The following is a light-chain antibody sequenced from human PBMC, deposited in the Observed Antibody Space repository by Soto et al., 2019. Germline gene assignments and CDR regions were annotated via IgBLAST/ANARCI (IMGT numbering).Light chain of an antibody. Sequence: QSALAQPASVSGSPGQSITISCTGTSSDVGFYNYVSWYQHHPGKAPKLMICEVSNRPSGISNRFSGSKSGNTASLTISGLQAEDEADYYCSSYTTSATVVFGGGTQLTVL. CDR3: SSYTTSATVV. J-gene: IGLJ2*01. CDR2: EVS. CDR1: SSDVGFYNY. V-gene: IGLV2-14*01.